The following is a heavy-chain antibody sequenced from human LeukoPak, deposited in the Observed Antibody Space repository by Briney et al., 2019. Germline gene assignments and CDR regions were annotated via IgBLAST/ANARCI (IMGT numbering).Heavy chain of an antibody. CDR3: AGGSGSYPEY. Sequence: GGFLRLSCAASGFTFSSNWMHWVRQAPGKGLVWVSRIKSDGSITNYADSVKGRFTISRDNAKNTLYLQMNSLRAEDTAVYYCAGGSGSYPEYWGQGTLVTLSS. CDR2: IKSDGSIT. CDR1: GFTFSSNW. D-gene: IGHD3-10*01. J-gene: IGHJ4*02. V-gene: IGHV3-74*01.